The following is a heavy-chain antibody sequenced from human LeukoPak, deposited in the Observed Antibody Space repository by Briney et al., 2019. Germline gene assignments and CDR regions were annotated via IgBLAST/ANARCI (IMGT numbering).Heavy chain of an antibody. CDR3: AKKGAAEYSSSSTGFDP. CDR2: IYYSGST. Sequence: SETLSLTCTVSGVSISSYYWSWIRQPPGKGLEWIGSIYYSGSTYYDPSLKSRVTISVDMSKNQLSLKLSPVTAADTAVYYCAKKGAAEYSSSSTGFDPWGQGTLVTVSS. J-gene: IGHJ5*02. V-gene: IGHV4-39*07. CDR1: GVSISSYY. D-gene: IGHD6-6*01.